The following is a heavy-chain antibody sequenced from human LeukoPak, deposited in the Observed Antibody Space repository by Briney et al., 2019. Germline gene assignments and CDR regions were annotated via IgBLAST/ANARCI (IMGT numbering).Heavy chain of an antibody. Sequence: SETLSLTYTVSGGSISSSSYYWGWIRQPPGKGLEWIGSIYYSGSTFYNPSLRSRVTISVDTSNSQFSLKVMSVTAADTAVYYCAREVSASYDDWGQGTLVTVSS. CDR2: IYYSGST. CDR1: GGSISSSSYY. D-gene: IGHD2-2*01. V-gene: IGHV4-39*02. J-gene: IGHJ4*02. CDR3: AREVSASYDD.